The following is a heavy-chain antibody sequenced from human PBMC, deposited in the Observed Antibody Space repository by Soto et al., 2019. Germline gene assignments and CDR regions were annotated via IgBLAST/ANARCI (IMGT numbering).Heavy chain of an antibody. CDR3: AHSRNLITEDAQVGDFDY. V-gene: IGHV2-5*02. Sequence: QITLKESGPTQVKPTQTLTLTCSFSGFSLNTDGEGVGWVRQPPGEALEWLALIYWDDDERYSPSLKTGLTLTKDPAKNQVVLIMTHMDPVDTATYYCAHSRNLITEDAQVGDFDYWGQGTLVTVSS. CDR1: GFSLNTDGEG. J-gene: IGHJ4*02. D-gene: IGHD3-10*01. CDR2: IYWDDDE.